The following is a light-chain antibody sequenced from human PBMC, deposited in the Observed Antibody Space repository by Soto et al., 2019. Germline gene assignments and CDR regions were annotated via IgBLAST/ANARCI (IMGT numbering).Light chain of an antibody. CDR3: SSYTTSNTPLYV. CDR2: EVS. CDR1: TSDVGGYNY. Sequence: QSVLTQPASVSGSPGQSITISCTGTTSDVGGYNYVSWYQQHPGKAPKLMIYEVSNRPSGVSNRFSGSQSGNTASLTISGLQAEDEANYYCSSYTTSNTPLYVFGTGTKVT. J-gene: IGLJ1*01. V-gene: IGLV2-14*01.